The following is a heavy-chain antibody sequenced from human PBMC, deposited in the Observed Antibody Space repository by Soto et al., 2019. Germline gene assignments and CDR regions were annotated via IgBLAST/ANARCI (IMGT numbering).Heavy chain of an antibody. CDR1: GYTFTSYY. CDR2: INPSGGST. D-gene: IGHD6-13*01. CDR3: ARERLAAGGGFYYYYGMDV. V-gene: IGHV1-46*01. Sequence: GASVKVSCKASGYTFTSYYMHWVRQAPGQGLEWMGIINPSGGSTSYAQKFQGRVTMTRDTSTSTVYMELSSLRSEDTAVYYCARERLAAGGGFYYYYGMDVWGQGTTVTVS. J-gene: IGHJ6*02.